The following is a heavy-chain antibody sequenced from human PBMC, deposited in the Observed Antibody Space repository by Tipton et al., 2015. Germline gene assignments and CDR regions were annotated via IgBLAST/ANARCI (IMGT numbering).Heavy chain of an antibody. CDR2: IKQDGSDK. Sequence: GSLRLSCAASGFTFSSYWMNWVRQAPGKGLEWVANIKQDGSDKYYVGSVKGRFTISRDNAKNSLYLHMNSLRAEDTAVYYCAKGVRGSYYVGFDPWGQGTLVTVSS. V-gene: IGHV3-7*03. D-gene: IGHD1-26*01. CDR1: GFTFSSYW. CDR3: AKGVRGSYYVGFDP. J-gene: IGHJ5*02.